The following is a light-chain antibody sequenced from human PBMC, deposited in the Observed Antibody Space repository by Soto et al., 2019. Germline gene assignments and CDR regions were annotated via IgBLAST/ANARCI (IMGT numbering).Light chain of an antibody. CDR3: QQYNSYWT. CDR1: QTISSW. V-gene: IGKV1-5*03. Sequence: DIQMTQSPSSRSASVGDRVTITCGASQTISSWLAWYQQKPGKAPKLLIYKASSLESGVPSRFSGSGSGTEFTLTISSLQPDDFATYYCQQYNSYWTFGQGTKVDIK. CDR2: KAS. J-gene: IGKJ1*01.